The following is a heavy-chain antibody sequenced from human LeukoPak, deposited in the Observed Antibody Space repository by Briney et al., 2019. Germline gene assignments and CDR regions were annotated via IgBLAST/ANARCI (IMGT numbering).Heavy chain of an antibody. CDR2: VYYSGAT. Sequence: NPSETLSLTCTVSGGSISFTSYYWSWIRQPPGKGLEWIGYVYYSGATTYNPSLNSRLSISVDTPNNQFSLNLRSVTAADTAVYYCVRGPYGASISNWFDPWGQGLLVTVSS. V-gene: IGHV4-61*01. CDR1: GGSISFTSYY. D-gene: IGHD4/OR15-4a*01. J-gene: IGHJ5*02. CDR3: VRGPYGASISNWFDP.